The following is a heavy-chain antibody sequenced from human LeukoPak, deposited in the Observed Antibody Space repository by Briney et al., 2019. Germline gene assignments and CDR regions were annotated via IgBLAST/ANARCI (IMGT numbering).Heavy chain of an antibody. D-gene: IGHD3-3*01. CDR1: GFAFSSYA. J-gene: IGHJ4*02. Sequence: GGTLRLSCAASGFAFSSYAMHWVRQAPGKGLEWVAVISSDGSNKYYADSVKGRFTISRDNSKNTLYLQMNSLRAEDTAVYYCAREGGYYNEEWGYFDYWGQGTLVTVSS. V-gene: IGHV3-30-3*01. CDR2: ISSDGSNK. CDR3: AREGGYYNEEWGYFDY.